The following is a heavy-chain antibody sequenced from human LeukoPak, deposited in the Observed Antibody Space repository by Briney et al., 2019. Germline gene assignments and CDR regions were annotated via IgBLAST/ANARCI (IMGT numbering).Heavy chain of an antibody. D-gene: IGHD3-10*01. CDR3: ARQYHGSGSYSAFDI. CDR2: IYPGDSDT. V-gene: IGHV5-51*01. Sequence: GESLKISCKGSGYSFTSYWIGWVRQMPGKGLEWMGIIYPGDSDTRYSPSFQGQVTISADKSISTAYLQWSSLKASDTAMYYCARQYHGSGSYSAFDIWGQGTMATVSS. J-gene: IGHJ3*02. CDR1: GYSFTSYW.